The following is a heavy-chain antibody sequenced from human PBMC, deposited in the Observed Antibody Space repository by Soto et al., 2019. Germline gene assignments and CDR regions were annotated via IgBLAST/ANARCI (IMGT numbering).Heavy chain of an antibody. J-gene: IGHJ6*02. Sequence: QVQLVQSGAEVKKPGSSVKVSCKASGGTFSSYAISWVRQAPGQGLEWMGGIIPLSETTNYAQKFQGRVTITAEESKSTAYMELSILRSEDTAVYYCARSQGSSTSLEIYYYYYYGMDVWGQGTTVTVSS. D-gene: IGHD2-2*01. V-gene: IGHV1-69*01. CDR1: GGTFSSYA. CDR2: IIPLSETT. CDR3: ARSQGSSTSLEIYYYYYYGMDV.